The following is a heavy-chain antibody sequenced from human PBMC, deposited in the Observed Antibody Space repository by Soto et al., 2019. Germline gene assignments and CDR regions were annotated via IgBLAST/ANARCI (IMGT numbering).Heavy chain of an antibody. J-gene: IGHJ4*02. CDR2: LSYEGSEE. CDR1: GFSFSSLA. V-gene: IGHV3-30*03. CDR3: ALTRRSSLLEVAGPGFEY. Sequence: GGSLRLSCAASGFSFSSLAMSWVRQAPGKGLEWLSVLSYEGSEEYYADSVRGRFTISRDNSKNTLFLQMDSLRVDDTGVYYCALTRRSSLLEVAGPGFEYWGQGTLVTVSS. D-gene: IGHD6-19*01.